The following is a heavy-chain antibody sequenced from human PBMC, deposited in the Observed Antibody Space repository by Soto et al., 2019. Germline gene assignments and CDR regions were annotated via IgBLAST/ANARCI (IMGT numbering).Heavy chain of an antibody. V-gene: IGHV3-33*01. J-gene: IGHJ6*02. CDR2: IWYDGSNK. CDR1: GFTFSGHA. Sequence: QVQVVESGGGVVQPGRSLRLSCTVSGFTFSGHAMHWVRQAPGKGLEWVAQIWYDGSNKYYADSVKGRFTISRDNSKNILYVQMDSLRGDDTAVYYCARDGQSLAPYALDVWGQGTSVTVSS. D-gene: IGHD6-19*01. CDR3: ARDGQSLAPYALDV.